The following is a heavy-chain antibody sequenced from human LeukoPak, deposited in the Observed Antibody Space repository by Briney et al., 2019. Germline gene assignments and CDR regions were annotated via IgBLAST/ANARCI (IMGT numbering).Heavy chain of an antibody. CDR1: GFTFSNYN. D-gene: IGHD3-3*01. CDR3: GRVEESASFDP. J-gene: IGHJ5*02. CDR2: ISSGSSYI. V-gene: IGHV3-21*01. Sequence: PGGSLRLSCAGSGFTFSNYNMNWVRQTPGKGLEWVSSISSGSSYIYYADSVKGRFTISRDNAKNSLYLQMNSLRAEDTAVYYCGRVEESASFDPWGQGTLVTVSS.